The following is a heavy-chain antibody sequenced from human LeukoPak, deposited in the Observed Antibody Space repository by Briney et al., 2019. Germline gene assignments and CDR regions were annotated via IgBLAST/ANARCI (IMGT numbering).Heavy chain of an antibody. CDR1: GYTFTGYY. D-gene: IGHD3-22*01. V-gene: IGHV1-2*02. CDR3: ARAIGYDSSGYFYSALRY. CDR2: INPNSGGT. J-gene: IGHJ4*02. Sequence: ASVKVSCKASGYTFTGYYMHWVRQAPGQGLEWMGWINPNSGGTNYAQQFQGRVTMTRDTSISTAYMELSRLRSDDTAVYYCARAIGYDSSGYFYSALRYWGQGTLVTVSS.